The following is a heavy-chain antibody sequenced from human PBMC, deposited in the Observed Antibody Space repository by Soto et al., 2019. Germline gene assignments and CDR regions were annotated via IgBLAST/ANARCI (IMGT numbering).Heavy chain of an antibody. CDR1: GYTFSSYG. J-gene: IGHJ4*02. CDR2: ISVNNGNT. D-gene: IGHD6-19*01. Sequence: QVQLVQSGAEVKKPGASVKVSCKTSGYTFSSYGVSWVRQAPGQGLEWMGWISVNNGNTKYAQKVQGRVTMTTDTSTSTAYMELRSLRSDDMAVYYCARDRNIEVAGAQPLLPWGQGTLVTVSS. CDR3: ARDRNIEVAGAQPLLP. V-gene: IGHV1-18*03.